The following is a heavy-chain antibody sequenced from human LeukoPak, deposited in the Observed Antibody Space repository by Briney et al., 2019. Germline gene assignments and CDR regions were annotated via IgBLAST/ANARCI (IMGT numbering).Heavy chain of an antibody. CDR3: ARNFDI. CDR2: ISSDSSTI. V-gene: IGHV3-48*01. J-gene: IGHJ3*02. Sequence: PGGSLRLSCAASGFTFSTYTMNWVRQAPGKGLEWVSYISSDSSTIYYADSVKGRFTISRDNAKNSLYLQMNSLRAEDTAVYYGARNFDIWGQGTMVTVSS. CDR1: GFTFSTYT.